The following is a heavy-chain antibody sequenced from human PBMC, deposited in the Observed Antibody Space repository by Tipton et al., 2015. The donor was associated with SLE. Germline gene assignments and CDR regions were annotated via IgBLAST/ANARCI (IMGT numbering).Heavy chain of an antibody. Sequence: TLSLTCTVSGGSISSTSYYWGWIRQPPGKGLEWIGTIYYSGSTYYNPSLRSRVTTSLDTSKNQFSLKLSSVTAADTAVYYCARPLGVVVIPDAFDIWGQGTMVTVSS. V-gene: IGHV4-39*01. CDR2: IYYSGST. CDR1: GGSISSTSYY. CDR3: ARPLGVVVIPDAFDI. D-gene: IGHD3-22*01. J-gene: IGHJ3*02.